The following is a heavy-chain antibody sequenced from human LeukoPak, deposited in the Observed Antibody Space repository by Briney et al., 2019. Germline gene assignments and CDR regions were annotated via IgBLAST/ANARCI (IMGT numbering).Heavy chain of an antibody. D-gene: IGHD3-22*01. Sequence: ASVKVSCKASGGTFSSYAISWVRQAPGQGLEWMGRIILILGIANYAQKFQGRVTITADKSTSTAYMELSSLRSEDTAVYYCARDEDSSAHTGYFQHWGQGTLVTVSS. CDR2: IILILGIA. J-gene: IGHJ1*01. V-gene: IGHV1-69*04. CDR1: GGTFSSYA. CDR3: ARDEDSSAHTGYFQH.